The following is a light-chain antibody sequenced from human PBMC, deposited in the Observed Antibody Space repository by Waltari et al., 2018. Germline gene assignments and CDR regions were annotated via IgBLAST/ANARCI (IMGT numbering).Light chain of an antibody. CDR3: QSYDSYWGVV. CDR1: GANFGAGFD. V-gene: IGLV1-40*01. CDR2: NNN. J-gene: IGLJ3*02. Sequence: QSVLTQPPSGSGAPGQRVTISCTGSGANFGAGFDVHWYQQLPGGVPKLLISNNNKRPSGVPERFSASKSGTSASLAITGLQAEDEGDYFCQSYDSYWGVVFGGGTKLTVL.